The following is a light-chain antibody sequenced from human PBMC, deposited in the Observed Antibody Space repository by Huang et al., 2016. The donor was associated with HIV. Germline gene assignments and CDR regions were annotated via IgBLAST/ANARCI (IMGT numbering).Light chain of an antibody. J-gene: IGKJ2*01. CDR1: HNIINF. Sequence: DVDLTQSPSSLSASVGDRITITCRANHNIINFLNWYQQIPGEAPRLLIYAAAKLQSGVPSRFTGSGSGTDFALTISSLLPEDFVAYYCQQSHTLPHTFGQGTKLEI. V-gene: IGKV1-39*01. CDR3: QQSHTLPHT. CDR2: AAA.